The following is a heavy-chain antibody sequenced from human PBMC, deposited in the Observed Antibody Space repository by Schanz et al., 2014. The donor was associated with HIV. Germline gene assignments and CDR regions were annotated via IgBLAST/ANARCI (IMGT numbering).Heavy chain of an antibody. Sequence: QVQLVQSGAEVKKPGSSVKVSCKASGGAFSDYAISWVRQAPGQGLEWMGGIIPIFGTANYAQRFQDRVTITADESTNTAYMELRSLTSEDTAVYFCARVKPYSSGWYGGYFQHWGQGTLITVS. V-gene: IGHV1-69*01. CDR2: IIPIFGTA. CDR1: GGAFSDYA. D-gene: IGHD6-19*01. CDR3: ARVKPYSSGWYGGYFQH. J-gene: IGHJ1*01.